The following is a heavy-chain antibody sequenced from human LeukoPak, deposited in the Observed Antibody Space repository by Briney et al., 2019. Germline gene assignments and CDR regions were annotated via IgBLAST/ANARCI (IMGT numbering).Heavy chain of an antibody. J-gene: IGHJ6*04. D-gene: IGHD3-10*02. V-gene: IGHV3-21*01. CDR2: IGRNTSYR. CDR1: GFSFSAYS. Sequence: PGGSLRLSCAASGFSFSAYSMIWVRQAPGKGLEWVSSIGRNTSYRYYADSVKGRFTISRDNAKTSLYLQMNGLRAEDTAVYYCAELGITMIGGVWGKGTTVTISS. CDR3: AELGITMIGGV.